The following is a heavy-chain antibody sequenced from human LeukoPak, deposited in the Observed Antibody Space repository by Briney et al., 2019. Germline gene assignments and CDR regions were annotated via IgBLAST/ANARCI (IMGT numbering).Heavy chain of an antibody. CDR2: IYYSGST. Sequence: SGTLSLTCAVSGGSISSGGYYWSWIRQHPGKGLEWIGYIYYSGSTYYNPSLKSRVTISVDTSKNQFSLKLSSVTAADTAVYYCARGDSIHYFDYWGQGTLVTVSS. D-gene: IGHD2-21*01. V-gene: IGHV4-31*11. CDR1: GGSISSGGYY. CDR3: ARGDSIHYFDY. J-gene: IGHJ4*02.